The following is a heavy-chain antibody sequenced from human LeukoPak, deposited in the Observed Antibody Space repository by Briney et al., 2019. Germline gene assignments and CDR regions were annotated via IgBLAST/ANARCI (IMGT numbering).Heavy chain of an antibody. CDR2: IYYSGST. CDR1: GGSISSYY. V-gene: IGHV4-59*01. CDR3: ARVGRDDSRQGIFDP. J-gene: IGHJ5*02. D-gene: IGHD3-22*01. Sequence: SETLSLTRTVSGGSISSYYWSWIRQPPGKGLEWIGYIYYSGSTNYNPSLKSRVTISVDTSKNQFSLKLSSVTAADTAVYYCARVGRDDSRQGIFDPWGQGTLVTVSS.